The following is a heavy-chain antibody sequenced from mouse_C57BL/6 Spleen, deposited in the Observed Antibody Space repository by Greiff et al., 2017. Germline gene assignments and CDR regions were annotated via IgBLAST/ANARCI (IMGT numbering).Heavy chain of an antibody. CDR2: ISSGGDYI. D-gene: IGHD3-2*02. Sequence: DVKLVESGEGLVKPGGSLKLSCAASGFTFSSYAMSWVRQTPEKRLEWVAYISSGGDYIYYADTVKGRFTISRDKSRNTLYLQMSSLKSVDTAMYYCTREGQLRLHYFDYWGQGTTLTVSS. CDR1: GFTFSSYA. J-gene: IGHJ2*01. V-gene: IGHV5-9-1*02. CDR3: TREGQLRLHYFDY.